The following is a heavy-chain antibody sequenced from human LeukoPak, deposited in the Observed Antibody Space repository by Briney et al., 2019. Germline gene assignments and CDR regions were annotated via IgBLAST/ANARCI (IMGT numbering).Heavy chain of an antibody. CDR3: ARGRSLIAALNDAFDI. V-gene: IGHV3-11*01. CDR1: GFTFRDYY. Sequence: GGSLRLFCAASGFTFRDYYMSWIRQAPGKGLEWVSYISSSGSTIYYADSVKGRFTISRDNAKNSLYLQMNSLRAEDTAVYYCARGRSLIAALNDAFDIWGQGTMVTVSS. D-gene: IGHD6-6*01. J-gene: IGHJ3*02. CDR2: ISSSGSTI.